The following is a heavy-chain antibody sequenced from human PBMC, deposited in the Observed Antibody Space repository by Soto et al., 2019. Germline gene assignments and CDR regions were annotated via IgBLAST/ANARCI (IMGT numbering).Heavy chain of an antibody. CDR2: ISSSSSYI. Sequence: EVQLVESGGGLVKPGGSLRLSCAASGFTFSSYSMNWVRQAPGKGLEWVSSISSSSSYIYYADSVKGRFPISRDNAKNSLYLQMNSLRAEDTAVYYCARGGASFGVVVVPASDVWGQGTTVTVSS. CDR3: ARGGASFGVVVVPASDV. CDR1: GFTFSSYS. V-gene: IGHV3-21*01. D-gene: IGHD2-2*01. J-gene: IGHJ6*02.